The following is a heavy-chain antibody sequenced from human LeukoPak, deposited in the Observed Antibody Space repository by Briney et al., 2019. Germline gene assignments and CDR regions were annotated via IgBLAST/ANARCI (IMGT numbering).Heavy chain of an antibody. Sequence: GGSLRLSCAASGFTFSNAWMSWVRQAPGKGLEWVGRIKSKTDGGTTDYAAPVKGRFTISSDDSKNTLYLQMNSLKTEDTAVYYCTTNRYYSSRGAFDIWGQGTMVTVSS. D-gene: IGHD3-10*01. CDR1: GFTFSNAW. CDR2: IKSKTDGGTT. V-gene: IGHV3-15*01. CDR3: TTNRYYSSRGAFDI. J-gene: IGHJ3*02.